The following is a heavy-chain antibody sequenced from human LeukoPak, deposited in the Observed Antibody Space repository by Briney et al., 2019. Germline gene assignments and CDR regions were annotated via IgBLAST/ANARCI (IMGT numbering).Heavy chain of an antibody. J-gene: IGHJ4*02. V-gene: IGHV4-30-2*01. CDR1: GGSISSGGYY. CDR2: IYHSGST. D-gene: IGHD6-19*01. CDR3: ARVGGWYYFDY. Sequence: PSQTLSLTCTVSGGSISSGGYYWSWIRQPPGKGLEWIGYIYHSGSTYYNPSLKSRVTISVDRSKNQFSLKLSSVTAADTAVYYCARVGGWYYFDYWGQGTLVTVSS.